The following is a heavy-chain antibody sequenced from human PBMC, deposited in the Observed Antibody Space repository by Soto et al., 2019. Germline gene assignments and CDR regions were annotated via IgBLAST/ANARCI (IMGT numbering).Heavy chain of an antibody. V-gene: IGHV1-8*01. J-gene: IGHJ4*02. CDR3: ATGASYYGY. D-gene: IGHD3-3*01. CDR1: GYSFGTSD. Sequence: ASVKVSCKASGYSFGTSDINWVRQATGQGLEWVGWLNPNNDNIGYAQKFQGRVTMTKDASISTAYLELTGLTSDDTAVYYCATGASYYGYWGQGTLVTVSS. CDR2: LNPNNDNI.